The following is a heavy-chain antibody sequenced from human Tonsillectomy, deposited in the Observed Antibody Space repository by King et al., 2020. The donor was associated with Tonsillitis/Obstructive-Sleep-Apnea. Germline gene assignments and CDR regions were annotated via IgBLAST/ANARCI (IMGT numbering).Heavy chain of an antibody. D-gene: IGHD7-27*01. V-gene: IGHV3-9*01. CDR2: ISRNSGST. Sequence: DVQLVESGGGLVQPGRSLRLSCAASGFTFDDDAMYWVRQAPGKGLEWVSGISRNSGSTGYADSVEGRITISRDNAKNSLYLQMNSLRAEDTALYYCAKGSGPYYYYYMDVWGKGTTVTVSS. CDR1: GFTFDDDA. J-gene: IGHJ6*03. CDR3: AKGSGPYYYYYMDV.